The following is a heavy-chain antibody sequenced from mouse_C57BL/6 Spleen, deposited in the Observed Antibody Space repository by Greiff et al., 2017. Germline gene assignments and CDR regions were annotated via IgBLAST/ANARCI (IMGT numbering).Heavy chain of an antibody. D-gene: IGHD4-1*01. Sequence: EVKVEESGGGLVQPGGSMKLSCVASGFTFSNYWMNWVRQSPEKGLEWVAQIRLKSDNYATHYAESVKGRFTISRDDSKSSVYLQMNNLRAEDTGIYYGTGLSWDDYFDYWGQGTTLTVSS. V-gene: IGHV6-3*01. CDR1: GFTFSNYW. CDR3: TGLSWDDYFDY. J-gene: IGHJ2*01. CDR2: IRLKSDNYAT.